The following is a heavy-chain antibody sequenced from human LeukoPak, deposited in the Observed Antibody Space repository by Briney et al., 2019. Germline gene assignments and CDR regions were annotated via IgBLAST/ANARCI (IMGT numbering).Heavy chain of an antibody. CDR3: ARLWAGNQRGHCSGGSCYYDWFDP. V-gene: IGHV4-59*08. Sequence: KPSETLSLTCTVSGGSISSYYWSWIRQPPGKGLEWIGYIYYSGSNNYNPSLKSRVTISVDTSKNQFSLKLGSVTAADTAVYYCARLWAGNQRGHCSGGSCYYDWFDPWGQGTLVTVSS. D-gene: IGHD2-15*01. J-gene: IGHJ5*02. CDR1: GGSISSYY. CDR2: IYYSGSN.